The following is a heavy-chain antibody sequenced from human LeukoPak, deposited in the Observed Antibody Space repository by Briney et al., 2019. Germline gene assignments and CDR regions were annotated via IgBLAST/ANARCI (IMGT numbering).Heavy chain of an antibody. V-gene: IGHV4-4*02. J-gene: IGHJ3*02. CDR3: AVYYDSSGYYYDAFDI. Sequence: SGTLSLTCAVSGGSISSSNWWSWVRQPPGRGLEWIGEIYHSGSTNYNPSLKSRVTISVDKSKSQFSLKLSSVTAADTAVYYCAVYYDSSGYYYDAFDIWGQGTMVTVSS. CDR1: GGSISSSNW. CDR2: IYHSGST. D-gene: IGHD3-22*01.